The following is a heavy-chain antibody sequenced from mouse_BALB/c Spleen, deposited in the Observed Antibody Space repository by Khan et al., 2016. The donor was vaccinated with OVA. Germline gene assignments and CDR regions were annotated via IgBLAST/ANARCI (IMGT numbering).Heavy chain of an antibody. CDR3: ARINGTYDARDY. CDR2: IWAGGST. D-gene: IGHD2-1*01. V-gene: IGHV2-9*02. Sequence: QVQLKESGPGLVAPSQSLSITCTVSGFSLTSYGVNWVRQPPGKGLEWLGVIWAGGSTNYNSALMSRLSISKDNSRSQVFLKMNSLQTDATAMYSGARINGTYDARDYRGQGSSATGSS. CDR1: GFSLTSYG. J-gene: IGHJ4*01.